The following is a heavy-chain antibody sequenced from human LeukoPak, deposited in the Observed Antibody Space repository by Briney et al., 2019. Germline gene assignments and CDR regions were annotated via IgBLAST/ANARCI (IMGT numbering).Heavy chain of an antibody. CDR2: ISYDGSNK. Sequence: GTSLRLSCAASGFTFSHYPMHCVRQATGKGLVWVALISYDGSNKYYADSVKGRFTLSRDNYKNTLYLQMNSLRAEDTAVYYCARGAGYSYGHNDYWGQGTLLTVSS. J-gene: IGHJ4*02. V-gene: IGHV3-30-3*01. CDR1: GFTFSHYP. CDR3: ARGAGYSYGHNDY. D-gene: IGHD5-18*01.